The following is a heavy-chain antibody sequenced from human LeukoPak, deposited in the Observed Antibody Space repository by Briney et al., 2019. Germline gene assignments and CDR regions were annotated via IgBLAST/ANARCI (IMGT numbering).Heavy chain of an antibody. CDR3: ARHYYGSGSSLT. CDR1: GFTFSSYA. V-gene: IGHV3-23*01. CDR2: ISGSGGST. J-gene: IGHJ6*04. Sequence: PGGSLRLSCAASGFTFSSYAMSWVRQAPGKGLEWVSAISGSGGSTYYADSVKGRFTISRDNSKNTLYLQMNSLRAEDTAVYYCARHYYGSGSSLTWGKGTTVTISS. D-gene: IGHD3-10*01.